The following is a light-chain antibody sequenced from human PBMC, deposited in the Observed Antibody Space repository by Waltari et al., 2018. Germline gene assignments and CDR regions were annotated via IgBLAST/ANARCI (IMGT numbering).Light chain of an antibody. Sequence: QSVLTQPASVSGSPGQSITISCTGTSSDIGSYNPVSWYQQHPGKAPKPMIYEANKRPPGVANRFSGFRSGNTASLTISGLQTEDEAHYYCCSHDTKWMFGGGTKLTVL. CDR3: CSHDTKWM. CDR2: EAN. V-gene: IGLV2-23*01. J-gene: IGLJ3*02. CDR1: SSDIGSYNP.